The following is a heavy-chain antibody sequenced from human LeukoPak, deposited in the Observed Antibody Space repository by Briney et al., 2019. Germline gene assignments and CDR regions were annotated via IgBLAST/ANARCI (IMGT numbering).Heavy chain of an antibody. CDR2: ISKDGTGT. J-gene: IGHJ4*02. CDR3: AILGYSSSVFDC. CDR1: GFTFSNHA. D-gene: IGHD2-2*01. Sequence: GGSLRLSCAASGFTFSNHAIHWVRQAPGKGLEWAALISKDGTGTYYPDSVKGRFTISRDNSKNTLYLQMNSLRTEDTAMYYCAILGYSSSVFDCWGQGTLVTVSS. V-gene: IGHV3-30-3*01.